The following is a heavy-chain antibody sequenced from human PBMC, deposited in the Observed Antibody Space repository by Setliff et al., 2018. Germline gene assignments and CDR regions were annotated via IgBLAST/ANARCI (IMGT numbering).Heavy chain of an antibody. CDR1: GGAIGNNIYY. CDR3: ARCSGSYDAFDI. J-gene: IGHJ3*02. CDR2: IYFSGST. Sequence: PSETLSLTCTVSGGAIGNNIYYWGWIRRPPGKGLEWIGSIYFSGSTYYNPSLKTLVTISVDTSKNQFSLKLSSVTAADTAVYYCARCSGSYDAFDIWGQGTMVTVSS. D-gene: IGHD1-26*01. V-gene: IGHV4-39*07.